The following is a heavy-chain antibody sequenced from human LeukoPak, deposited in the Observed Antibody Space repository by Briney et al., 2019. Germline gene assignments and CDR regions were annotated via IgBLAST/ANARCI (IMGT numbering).Heavy chain of an antibody. Sequence: RGSLRLSRAPSGFTFSSYWMTWVRQAPGKGLEWVANIKQDGSEKYYVDSVKGRFTISRDNAKNSLYLQMNSLRAEDTAVYYCARDRRCSSTSCYYFDYWGQGTLVTVSS. CDR2: IKQDGSEK. CDR3: ARDRRCSSTSCYYFDY. D-gene: IGHD2-2*01. J-gene: IGHJ4*02. CDR1: GFTFSSYW. V-gene: IGHV3-7*04.